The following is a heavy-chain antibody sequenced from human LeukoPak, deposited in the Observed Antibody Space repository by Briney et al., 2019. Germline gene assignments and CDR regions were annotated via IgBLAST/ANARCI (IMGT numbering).Heavy chain of an antibody. CDR1: GVSISSYY. Sequence: PSETLSLTCTVSGVSISSYYWSWIRQPPGKGREWIGYIFHSGTTNYNPSLKSRVTISIDTSKTQFSLKLSSVTAADTAVYYCAGGLKWLSFDSWGQGTLVTVSS. CDR3: AGGLKWLSFDS. CDR2: IFHSGTT. J-gene: IGHJ4*02. V-gene: IGHV4-59*01. D-gene: IGHD6-19*01.